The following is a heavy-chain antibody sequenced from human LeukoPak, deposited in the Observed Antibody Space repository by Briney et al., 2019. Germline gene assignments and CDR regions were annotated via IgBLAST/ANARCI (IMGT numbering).Heavy chain of an antibody. CDR2: IYYSGST. J-gene: IGHJ4*02. V-gene: IGHV4-39*01. CDR3: ARHGTLEMASSPDFDY. D-gene: IGHD5-24*01. Sequence: SETLSLTCTVSGGSISSSSYYWGWIRQPPGKRLEWIGSIYYSGSTYCNPSLKSRVTISVDTSKNQFSLKLSYVTAADTAVYYCARHGTLEMASSPDFDYWGQGTLVTVSS. CDR1: GGSISSSSYY.